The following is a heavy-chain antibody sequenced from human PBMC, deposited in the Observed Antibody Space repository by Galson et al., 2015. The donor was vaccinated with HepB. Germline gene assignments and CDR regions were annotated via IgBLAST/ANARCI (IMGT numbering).Heavy chain of an antibody. CDR1: GFTFSDSY. CDR3: ATDRGYSSSSAWYFDL. Sequence: SLRLSCAASGFTFSDSYLTWIRQAPGKGLEWVSYISSGSSYTSYADSVKGRFTISRDNAKNSMFLQMNSLRAEDTAVYYCATDRGYSSSSAWYFDLWGRGTLVTVSS. V-gene: IGHV3-11*06. J-gene: IGHJ2*01. D-gene: IGHD6-6*01. CDR2: ISSGSSYT.